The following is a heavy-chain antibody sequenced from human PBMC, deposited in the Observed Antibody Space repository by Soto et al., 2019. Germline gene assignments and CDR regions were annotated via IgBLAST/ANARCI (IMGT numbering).Heavy chain of an antibody. Sequence: PGGSVRLSCAASGFTFSDYYMSWIRQAPGKGLEWVSYISSSGSTIYYADSVKGRFTISRDNAKNSLYLQMNSLRAEDTAVYYCARDGKDLGYYYYYYGMDVWGQGTTVTVSS. CDR2: ISSSGSTI. J-gene: IGHJ6*02. CDR3: ARDGKDLGYYYYYYGMDV. D-gene: IGHD1-26*01. V-gene: IGHV3-11*01. CDR1: GFTFSDYY.